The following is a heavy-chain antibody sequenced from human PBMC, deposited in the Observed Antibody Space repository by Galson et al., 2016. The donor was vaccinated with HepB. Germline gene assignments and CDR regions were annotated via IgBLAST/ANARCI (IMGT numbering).Heavy chain of an antibody. Sequence: SLRLSCATVGLPVSDEYMTWVRLVPGKGLEWVSLFYRGGNTYYADSVKGRFTGWRDDSKKTLYLQMNYLSAADTAVSYCATVGGSSYGARNDGFDIWGHGTMVTVAS. CDR1: GLPVSDEY. D-gene: IGHD5-18*01. CDR2: FYRGGNT. V-gene: IGHV3-53*01. CDR3: ATVGGSSYGARNDGFDI. J-gene: IGHJ3*02.